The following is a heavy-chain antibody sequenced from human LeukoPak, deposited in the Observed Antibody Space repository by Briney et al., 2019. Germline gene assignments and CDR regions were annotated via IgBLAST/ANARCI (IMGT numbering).Heavy chain of an antibody. CDR2: MNPYSANT. V-gene: IGHV1-8*03. D-gene: IGHD6-13*01. Sequence: ASVKVSCKAAGYTFTNYDMHWGRQATGQGLEWMGWMNPYSANTGYAQNFQGRITITRNTSISTAYMELSSLRSEDTAVYYCARTQRLVLRSPLDPWGQGTLVTVPS. CDR3: ARTQRLVLRSPLDP. CDR1: GYTFTNYD. J-gene: IGHJ5*02.